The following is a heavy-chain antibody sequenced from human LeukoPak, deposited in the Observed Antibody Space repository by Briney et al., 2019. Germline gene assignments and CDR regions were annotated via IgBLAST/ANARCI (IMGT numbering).Heavy chain of an antibody. CDR1: GGTFSSYA. Sequence: GASVKVSCRASGGTFSSYAISWVRQAPGQGLEWMGGIIPIFGTANYAQKFQGRVTITADESTSTAYMELSSLGSEDTAVYYCARDSSGYKDAFDIWGQGTMVTVSS. CDR2: IIPIFGTA. CDR3: ARDSSGYKDAFDI. D-gene: IGHD3-22*01. J-gene: IGHJ3*02. V-gene: IGHV1-69*13.